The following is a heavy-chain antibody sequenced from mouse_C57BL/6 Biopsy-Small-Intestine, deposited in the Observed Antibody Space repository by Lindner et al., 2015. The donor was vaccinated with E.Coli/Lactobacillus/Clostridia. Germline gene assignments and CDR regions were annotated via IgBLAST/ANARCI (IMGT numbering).Heavy chain of an antibody. V-gene: IGHV1-63*01. D-gene: IGHD4-1*01. J-gene: IGHJ2*01. Sequence: VQLQESGAELVRPGTSVKMSCKASGYTFTNYWIGWAKQRPGHGLEWIGDIYPGGGYTNYNEKFKGKATLTADKSSSTAYMQFSSLTSEDSAIYYCARSIWDILDYWGQGTTLTVSS. CDR2: IYPGGGYT. CDR1: GYTFTNYW. CDR3: ARSIWDILDY.